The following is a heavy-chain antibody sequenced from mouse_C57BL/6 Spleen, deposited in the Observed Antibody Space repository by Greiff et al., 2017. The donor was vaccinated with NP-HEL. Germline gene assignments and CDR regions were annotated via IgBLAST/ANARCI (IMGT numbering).Heavy chain of an antibody. CDR3: ARYYGSSYRYYAMDY. Sequence: VQLQQSGPELVKPGASVKISCKASGYSFTGYYMNWVKQSPEKSLEWIGEINPSTGGTTYNQKFKAKATLTVDKSSSTAYMQLKSLTSEDSAVYYCARYYGSSYRYYAMDYWGQGTSVTVSS. CDR1: GYSFTGYY. CDR2: INPSTGGT. J-gene: IGHJ4*01. V-gene: IGHV1-42*01. D-gene: IGHD1-1*01.